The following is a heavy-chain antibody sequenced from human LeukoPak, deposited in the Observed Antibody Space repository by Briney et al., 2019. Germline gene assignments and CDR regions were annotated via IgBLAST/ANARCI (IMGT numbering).Heavy chain of an antibody. CDR2: IYYSGST. D-gene: IGHD3-10*01. V-gene: IGHV4-39*01. CDR1: GGSISSSSYY. J-gene: IGHJ4*02. CDR3: ARRDNRFHEATYDY. Sequence: SETLSLTCTVSGGSISSSSYYWGWIRQPPGKGLEWIGSIYYSGSTYYNPSLKSRVTISVDTSKNQFSLKLSSVTAADTAVYYCARRDNRFHEATYDYWGQGTLVTVSS.